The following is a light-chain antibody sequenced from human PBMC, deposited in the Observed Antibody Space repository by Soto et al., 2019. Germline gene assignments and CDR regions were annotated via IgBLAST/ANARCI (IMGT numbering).Light chain of an antibody. Sequence: EIVLTQSPGTLSLSPGERATLSCRASQSVSSSYLAWYQQKPGQAPRLLIYGASSRATGIPDRFSGSGSGTDFTLTISRLEPEDFAGYFCQQYGSSPLTFGGGTKVAIK. CDR3: QQYGSSPLT. CDR1: QSVSSSY. J-gene: IGKJ4*01. V-gene: IGKV3-20*01. CDR2: GAS.